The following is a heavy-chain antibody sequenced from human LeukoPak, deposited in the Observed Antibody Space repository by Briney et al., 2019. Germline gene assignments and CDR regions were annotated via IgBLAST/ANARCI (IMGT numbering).Heavy chain of an antibody. CDR2: INHSGST. CDR1: GGSFSGYY. Sequence: SETLSLTCAVYGGSFSGYYWSWIRQPPGKGLEWIGEINHSGSTNYNPSLKSRVTISVDTSKNQFSLKLSSVTAADTAVYYCARDLGYCSGGSCYDYYYYMDVWGKGTTVTVSS. CDR3: ARDLGYCSGGSCYDYYYYMDV. D-gene: IGHD2-15*01. J-gene: IGHJ6*03. V-gene: IGHV4-34*01.